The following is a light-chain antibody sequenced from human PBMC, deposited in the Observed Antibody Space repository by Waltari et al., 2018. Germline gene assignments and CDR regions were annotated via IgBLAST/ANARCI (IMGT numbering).Light chain of an antibody. CDR1: RNNVGNQG. J-gene: IGLJ3*02. Sequence: QAGLIQPPSVSRALGQTATLTCAGNRNNVGNQGVAWLQQHQGHPPKLLSYRSDNRPSGISERFSASRSGNTASLTITGLQADDEADYYCSAWDKDLVAVVFGRGTKLTVL. CDR2: RSD. CDR3: SAWDKDLVAVV. V-gene: IGLV10-54*04.